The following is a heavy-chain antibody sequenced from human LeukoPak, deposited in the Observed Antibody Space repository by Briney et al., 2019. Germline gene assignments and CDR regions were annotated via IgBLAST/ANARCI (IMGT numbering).Heavy chain of an antibody. CDR1: GYTFTGYY. V-gene: IGHV1-2*06. J-gene: IGHJ4*02. Sequence: ASVKVSCKASGYTFTGYYMHWVRQAPGQGLEWMGRIDPNNGGTNYAQKFQGRVTMTGDTSISTAYMELSSLRSDDTAVYYCTRESGSYHGNDYWGQGTLVTVSS. CDR2: IDPNNGGT. D-gene: IGHD1-26*01. CDR3: TRESGSYHGNDY.